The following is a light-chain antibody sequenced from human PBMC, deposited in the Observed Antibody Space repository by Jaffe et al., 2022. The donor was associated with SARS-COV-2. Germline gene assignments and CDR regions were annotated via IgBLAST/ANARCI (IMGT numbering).Light chain of an antibody. CDR1: ALPSQY. V-gene: IGLV3-25*03. J-gene: IGLJ2*01. CDR2: KDK. Sequence: SYELTQPPSVSVSPGQTARISCSGDALPSQYVSWYQQKAGQAPLLVIYKDKKRPSGIPERFSGSSAGTTVTLTISGVQAEDEADYYCQSADNSDTSSQVIFGGGTKLTVL. CDR3: QSADNSDTSSQVI.